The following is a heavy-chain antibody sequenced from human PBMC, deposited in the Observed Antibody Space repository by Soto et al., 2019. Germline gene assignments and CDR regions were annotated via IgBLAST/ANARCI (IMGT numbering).Heavy chain of an antibody. D-gene: IGHD2-21*02. Sequence: QITLKESGPTLVKPTQTLTLTCTFSGFSLSTSGVGVGWIRQPPGKALEWLALIYWDDDKRYSPSLKSRLTITKDTSKNRVVLTMTNMDPVDTATYYCAHARTAIPPDSFDYWGQGTLVTVSS. CDR1: GFSLSTSGVG. CDR3: AHARTAIPPDSFDY. V-gene: IGHV2-5*02. CDR2: IYWDDDK. J-gene: IGHJ4*02.